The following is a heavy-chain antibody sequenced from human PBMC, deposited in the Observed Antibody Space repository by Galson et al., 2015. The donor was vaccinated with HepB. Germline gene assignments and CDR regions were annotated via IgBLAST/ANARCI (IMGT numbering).Heavy chain of an antibody. CDR3: AKTSIAARPPKGYYYYMDV. V-gene: IGHV3-23*01. Sequence: SLRLSCAASGFTFSSYAMGWVRQAPGKGLEWVSAISGSGGSTYYADSVKGRFTISRDNSKNTLYLQMNSLRAEDTAVYYCAKTSIAARPPKGYYYYMDVWGKGTTVTVSS. CDR1: GFTFSSYA. J-gene: IGHJ6*03. CDR2: ISGSGGST. D-gene: IGHD6-6*01.